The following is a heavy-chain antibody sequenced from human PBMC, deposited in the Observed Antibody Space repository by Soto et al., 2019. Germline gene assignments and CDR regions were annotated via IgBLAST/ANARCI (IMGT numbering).Heavy chain of an antibody. D-gene: IGHD3-9*01. J-gene: IGHJ5*02. V-gene: IGHV3-74*01. CDR1: GFTFSSYW. Sequence: GGSLRLSCAASGFTFSSYWMHWVRQAPGKGLVWVSRINSDGSSTSYADSAKGRFTNSRDNAKNTLYLQMNSLRAEDTAVYYCARVVLRYFDWLPSNWFDPWGQGTLVTVSS. CDR2: INSDGSST. CDR3: ARVVLRYFDWLPSNWFDP.